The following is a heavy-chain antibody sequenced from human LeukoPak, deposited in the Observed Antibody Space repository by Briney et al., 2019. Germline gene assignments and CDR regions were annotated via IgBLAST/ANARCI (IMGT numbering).Heavy chain of an antibody. D-gene: IGHD6-6*01. CDR3: ACLAGRPAACIYL. J-gene: IGHJ5*02. CDR1: GGSFSGYN. CDR2: SNHSGST. Sequence: PSETLSLTCAVSGGSFSGYNWSWVRHPPRKGLGWIGESNHSGSTNYNKSLKSRVTISVDTTKKQFSLKLSSVTAADTAVYYCACLAGRPAACIYLWGWGTLVTVSS. V-gene: IGHV4-34*01.